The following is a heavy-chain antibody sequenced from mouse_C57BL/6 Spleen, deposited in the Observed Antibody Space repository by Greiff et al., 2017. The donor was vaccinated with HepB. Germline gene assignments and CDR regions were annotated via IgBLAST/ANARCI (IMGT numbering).Heavy chain of an antibody. J-gene: IGHJ3*01. Sequence: EVQLQQSGPELVKPGASVKMSCKASGYTFTDYNMHWVKQSHGKSLEWIGYINPNNGGTSYNQKFKGKATLTVNKSSSTAYMELRSLTSEDSAVYYCARGVRRSPWFAYWGQGTLVTVSA. D-gene: IGHD2-14*01. CDR2: INPNNGGT. V-gene: IGHV1-22*01. CDR1: GYTFTDYN. CDR3: ARGVRRSPWFAY.